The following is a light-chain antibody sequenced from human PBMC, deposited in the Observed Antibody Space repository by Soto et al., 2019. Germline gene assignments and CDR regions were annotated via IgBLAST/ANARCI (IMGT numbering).Light chain of an antibody. Sequence: QSVLTQPPSVSGAPGQRVIISCTGSSSNIGADYDVHWYQQLPGTAPKLLIYGDTNRPSGVPDRFSGSKSGTSASLAITGLQAEDEADYYCQSYDTSLSAAIFGGGTKLTVL. V-gene: IGLV1-40*01. CDR3: QSYDTSLSAAI. CDR2: GDT. J-gene: IGLJ2*01. CDR1: SSNIGADYD.